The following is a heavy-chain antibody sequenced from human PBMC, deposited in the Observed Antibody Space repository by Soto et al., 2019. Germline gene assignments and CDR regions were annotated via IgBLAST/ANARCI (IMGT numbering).Heavy chain of an antibody. V-gene: IGHV1-2*04. J-gene: IGHJ3*02. CDR1: GYTFTGYY. D-gene: IGHD2-15*01. CDR2: INPNSGGT. CDR3: ARILPGYCSGGSCYSIDAFDI. Sequence: ASVKVSCQASGYTFTGYYMHWVRQAPGQGLEWMGWINPNSGGTNYAQKFQGWVTMTRDTSISTAYMELSRLRSDDTAVYYCARILPGYCSGGSCYSIDAFDIWGQGTMVTVSS.